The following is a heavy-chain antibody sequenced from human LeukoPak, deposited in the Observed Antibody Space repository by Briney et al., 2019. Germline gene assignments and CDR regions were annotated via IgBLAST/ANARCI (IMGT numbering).Heavy chain of an antibody. D-gene: IGHD1-14*01. V-gene: IGHV3-30*01. CDR2: ISYDGSNK. J-gene: IGHJ4*02. CDR1: GFTFSSYA. CDR3: ARLGLVRTIDY. Sequence: GGSLRLSCAAYGFTFSSYAMHWVRQAPGKGLEWVAVISYDGSNKYYADSVKGRFTISRDNSKNTLYLQMNSLRAEDTAVYYCARLGLVRTIDYWGQGTLVTVSS.